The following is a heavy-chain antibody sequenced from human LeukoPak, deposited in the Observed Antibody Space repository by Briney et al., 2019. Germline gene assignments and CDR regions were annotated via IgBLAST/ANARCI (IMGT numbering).Heavy chain of an antibody. Sequence: GRSLRLSCAASGFTFTTYGMHWIRQAPGQGLDRVAVISYDGSNKYYADSVKGRLTISRDNSENTLYLQMNSLRREDTAVYYCATEAYSSGWPSGRSPGYWGQGNLVTVSS. CDR1: GFTFTTYG. CDR3: ATEAYSSGWPSGRSPGY. CDR2: ISYDGSNK. J-gene: IGHJ4*02. V-gene: IGHV3-30*03. D-gene: IGHD6-19*01.